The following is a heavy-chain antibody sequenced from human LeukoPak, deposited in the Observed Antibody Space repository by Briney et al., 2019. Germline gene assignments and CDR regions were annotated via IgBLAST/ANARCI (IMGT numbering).Heavy chain of an antibody. CDR1: GFTFSAYG. D-gene: IGHD3-10*01. CDR2: IRPDGSDI. CDR3: AREGRGTGSELDY. J-gene: IGHJ4*02. Sequence: PGRSLRLSCAASGFTFSAYGIHWVHQAPGKGLEWVALIRPDGSDIYYADSVKGRFTISRDNSKNTLYLQMGSLRAEDMAVYYCAREGRGTGSELDYWGQGTLVTVSS. V-gene: IGHV3-33*01.